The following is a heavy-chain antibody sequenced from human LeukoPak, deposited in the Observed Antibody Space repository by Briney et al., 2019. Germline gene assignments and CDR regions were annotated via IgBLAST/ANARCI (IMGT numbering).Heavy chain of an antibody. CDR3: ARGVYSSGWSWYFDY. CDR2: IYSGGST. Sequence: GGSLRLSCAASGFTVSSNYMSWVRQAPGKGLEWVSVIYSGGSTYYADSVKGRFTISRDNSKNTLYLQMNSLRAEDTAVYYCARGVYSSGWSWYFDYWGQGTLVTVSS. J-gene: IGHJ4*02. V-gene: IGHV3-66*02. D-gene: IGHD6-19*01. CDR1: GFTVSSNY.